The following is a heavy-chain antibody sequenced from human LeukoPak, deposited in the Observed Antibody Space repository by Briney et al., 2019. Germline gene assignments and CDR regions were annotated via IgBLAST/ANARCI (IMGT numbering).Heavy chain of an antibody. Sequence: SVKVSCKASGGTFSSYAISWVRQAPGQGLEWMGGIIPIFGTANYAQKFQGRVTITADESTSTAYMELSSLRSEDTAVYYCAREVIPAAIHAFDIWGQGTMVTVSS. CDR3: AREVIPAAIHAFDI. CDR2: IIPIFGTA. CDR1: GGTFSSYA. V-gene: IGHV1-69*13. J-gene: IGHJ3*02. D-gene: IGHD2-2*02.